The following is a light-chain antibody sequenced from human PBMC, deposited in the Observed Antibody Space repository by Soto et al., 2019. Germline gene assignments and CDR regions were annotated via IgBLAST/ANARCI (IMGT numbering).Light chain of an antibody. J-gene: IGKJ4*01. CDR2: RAS. Sequence: EIVLTQSPGTLSLSPGERATLSCMSSQSVSSNYLAWYQQKPGQAPKVIIYRASIRATGIPDRFTGSGSGTDCTLTISRLEPEDFAVYYCQQYGSSPLTFGGGTKVDIK. V-gene: IGKV3-20*01. CDR3: QQYGSSPLT. CDR1: QSVSSNY.